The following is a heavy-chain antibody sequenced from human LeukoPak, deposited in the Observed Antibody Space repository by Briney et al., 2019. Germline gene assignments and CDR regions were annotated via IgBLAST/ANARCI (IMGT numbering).Heavy chain of an antibody. J-gene: IGHJ4*02. Sequence: PGGSLRLSCTASGFTFSSYGIHWVRQAPGKGLEWVSFVRYDGKNQYYADSVKGRFTVSRDNSKKTVSLQMHSLRREDTAVYYCVKDLLQWYKFDSWAQGTLVIVSS. CDR2: VRYDGKNQ. CDR3: VKDLLQWYKFDS. V-gene: IGHV3-30*02. D-gene: IGHD4-23*01. CDR1: GFTFSSYG.